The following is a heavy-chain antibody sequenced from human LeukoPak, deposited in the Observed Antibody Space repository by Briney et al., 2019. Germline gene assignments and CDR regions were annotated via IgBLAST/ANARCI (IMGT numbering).Heavy chain of an antibody. V-gene: IGHV1-46*03. Sequence: ASVKVSCKASGYTFTSYYMHWVRQAPGQGLEWMGIINPSGGSTSYAQKFQGRVTMTRDTSTSTVYMELSSLRSEDTAVYYCAREAQQQGSSTSHVDYWGQGTLVTVSS. D-gene: IGHD2-2*01. J-gene: IGHJ4*02. CDR2: INPSGGST. CDR3: AREAQQQGSSTSHVDY. CDR1: GYTFTSYY.